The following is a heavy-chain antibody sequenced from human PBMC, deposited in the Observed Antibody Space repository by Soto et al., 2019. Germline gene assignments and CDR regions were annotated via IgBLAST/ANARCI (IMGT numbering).Heavy chain of an antibody. J-gene: IGHJ4*02. Sequence: PSETLSLTCAVYGGSFSGYYWSWIRQPPGKGLEWIGEINHSGSANYNPSLKSRVTMSVDRSKNQFSLNLSSVTAADTAVYYCARNHCSGGSCYLFFDYWGLGNMVTVSS. CDR1: GGSFSGYY. CDR3: ARNHCSGGSCYLFFDY. CDR2: INHSGSA. D-gene: IGHD2-15*01. V-gene: IGHV4-34*01.